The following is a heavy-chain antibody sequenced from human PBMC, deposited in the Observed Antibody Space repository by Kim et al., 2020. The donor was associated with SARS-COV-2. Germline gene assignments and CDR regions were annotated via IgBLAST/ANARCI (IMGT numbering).Heavy chain of an antibody. CDR3: ARGRIQPTLYSYYYIDA. Sequence: SETLSLTCAVYGGSFSGYYWSWIRQPPGKGLEWIGEINHSGSTNYNPSLKSRVTISVDTSKNQFSLKLSSVTAADTAVYYCARGRIQPTLYSYYYIDAWG. D-gene: IGHD5-18*01. CDR2: INHSGST. V-gene: IGHV4-34*01. CDR1: GGSFSGYY. J-gene: IGHJ6*03.